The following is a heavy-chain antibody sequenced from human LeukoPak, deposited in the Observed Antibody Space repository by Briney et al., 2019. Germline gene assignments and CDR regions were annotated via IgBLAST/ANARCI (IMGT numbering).Heavy chain of an antibody. J-gene: IGHJ5*02. CDR2: ITSSGSTI. D-gene: IGHD6-19*01. CDR3: ARDADFASGWYGGWFDP. Sequence: GGSLRLSCAASGFTFSSYEMNWVRQAPGKGLEWISYITSSGSTIYYADSVKGRFTISRDNAKSSLYLQMNSLRAEDTAVYYCARDADFASGWYGGWFDPWGQGTLVTVST. CDR1: GFTFSSYE. V-gene: IGHV3-48*03.